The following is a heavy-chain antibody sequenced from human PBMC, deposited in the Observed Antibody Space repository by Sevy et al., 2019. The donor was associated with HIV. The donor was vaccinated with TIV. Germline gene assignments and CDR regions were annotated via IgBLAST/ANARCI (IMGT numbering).Heavy chain of an antibody. CDR2: IKADGSDK. CDR3: AHETFGRFES. Sequence: GESLKISCAASEFTFSANWMNWVRQAPGKGLEWVANIKADGSDKHYVDSVEGRFTISRDNAKNLLFLQMNSLRVEDTAVYYCAHETFGRFESWGQGTLVTVSS. V-gene: IGHV3-7*01. CDR1: EFTFSANW. J-gene: IGHJ4*02. D-gene: IGHD3-16*01.